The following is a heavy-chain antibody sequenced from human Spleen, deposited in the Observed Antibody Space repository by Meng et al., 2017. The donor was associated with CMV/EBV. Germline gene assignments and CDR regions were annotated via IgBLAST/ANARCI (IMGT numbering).Heavy chain of an antibody. Sequence: GESLKISCAASGFTFSSYSMHWVRQAPGKGLEWVAVISYDGSNKYSADSVKGRFTISRDNSKNTLYLQMNSLRAEDTAVYYCAQWTGRGYYFDHWGQGTLVTVSS. CDR3: AQWTGRGYYFDH. V-gene: IGHV3-30*03. D-gene: IGHD3/OR15-3a*01. J-gene: IGHJ4*02. CDR1: GFTFSSYS. CDR2: ISYDGSNK.